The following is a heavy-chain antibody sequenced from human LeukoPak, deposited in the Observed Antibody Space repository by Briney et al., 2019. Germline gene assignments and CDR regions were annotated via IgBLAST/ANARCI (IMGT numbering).Heavy chain of an antibody. CDR3: ARASRYLPADMDPNWFDP. CDR2: ISDRGGA. V-gene: IGHV4-59*08. CDR1: GGSISNYD. D-gene: IGHD2-2*01. J-gene: IGHJ5*02. Sequence: SETLSLTCTVSGGSISNYDWSWIRQPPGKEPEWIGNISDRGGATYNPSLKSRVTMSVDTSKTHFSLKLNSVTAADTAVYYCARASRYLPADMDPNWFDPWGQGTLVTVSS.